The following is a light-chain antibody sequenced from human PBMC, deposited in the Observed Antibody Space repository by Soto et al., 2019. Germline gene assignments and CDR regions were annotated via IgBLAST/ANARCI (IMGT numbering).Light chain of an antibody. J-gene: IGLJ1*01. CDR1: SSNIGINT. CDR2: NNN. Sequence: QSVLNQPPSASETPGQRVTISCSGSSSNIGINTVDWFQQLPGTAPKLLIYNNNQRPSGVPDRFSGSKSGTSASLAISGLQSEVLFDDYGDAWDDSLYGYVVGTGTNVTDL. V-gene: IGLV1-44*01. CDR3: DAWDDSLYGYV.